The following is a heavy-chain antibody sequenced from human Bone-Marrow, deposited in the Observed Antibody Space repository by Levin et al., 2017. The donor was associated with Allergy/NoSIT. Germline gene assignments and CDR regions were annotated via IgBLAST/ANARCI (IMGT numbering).Heavy chain of an antibody. V-gene: IGHV3-48*03. D-gene: IGHD1-26*01. Sequence: GESLKISCAASGFTFSNYEMNWVRQAPGMGLEWVSYIGSSGTSIYYADSVKGRFTISRDNAKNSLYLQMNSLRAEDTAVYYCASYSGTYLSWGRGTLVTVSS. CDR3: ASYSGTYLS. CDR2: IGSSGTSI. CDR1: GFTFSNYE. J-gene: IGHJ5*02.